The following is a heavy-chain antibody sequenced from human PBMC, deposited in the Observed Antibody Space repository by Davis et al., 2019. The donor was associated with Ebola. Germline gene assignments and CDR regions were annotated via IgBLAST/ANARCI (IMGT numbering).Heavy chain of an antibody. V-gene: IGHV3-23*01. Sequence: GGSLRLSCAASGFTFSSYWMSWVRQAPGKGLEWVSAISGSGGSTYYADSVKGRFTISRDNSKNTLYLQMNSLRAEDTAVYYCAGHDFWSGYSYWGQGTLVTVSS. CDR1: GFTFSSYW. J-gene: IGHJ4*02. CDR2: ISGSGGST. CDR3: AGHDFWSGYSY. D-gene: IGHD3-3*01.